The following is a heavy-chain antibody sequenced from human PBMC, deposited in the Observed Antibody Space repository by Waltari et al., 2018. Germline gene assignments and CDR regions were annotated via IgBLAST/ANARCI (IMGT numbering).Heavy chain of an antibody. Sequence: QVQLQESGPGLVKPSETLSLTCSVSGYSISSGYYWGWIRQPPGKGLEWIGSIYHSGRTYYNPSLKSRVTMTTDTSTSTADMELRSLRSDDTAVYYGARDKGLGYEVNYWGQGTLVTVSS. CDR2: IYHSGRT. J-gene: IGHJ4*02. CDR1: GYSISSGYY. CDR3: ARDKGLGYEVNY. V-gene: IGHV4-38-2*02. D-gene: IGHD6-19*01.